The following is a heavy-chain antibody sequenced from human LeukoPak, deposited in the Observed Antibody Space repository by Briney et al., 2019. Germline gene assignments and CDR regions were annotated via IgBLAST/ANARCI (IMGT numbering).Heavy chain of an antibody. CDR1: GGSISGSSYY. CDR2: VFHSGRT. V-gene: IGHV4-39*01. CDR3: ARRNDFDI. Sequence: PSETLSLTCSVSGGSISGSSYYWAWIRQPPGKGLEWMGSVFHSGRTDTNPSLNSRLTMSVDTSNNQFSLKLTSVTAADTAVYYCARRNDFDIWGQGTMVTVSS. J-gene: IGHJ3*02.